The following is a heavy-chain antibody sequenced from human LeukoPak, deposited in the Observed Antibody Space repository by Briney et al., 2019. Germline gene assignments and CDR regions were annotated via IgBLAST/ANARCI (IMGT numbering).Heavy chain of an antibody. V-gene: IGHV3-66*01. J-gene: IGHJ4*02. CDR3: ARDRLDYYGSGSYYY. D-gene: IGHD3-10*01. CDR1: GFTVSSNY. CDR2: IYSGGST. Sequence: GGSLRLSCAASGFTVSSNYMSWVRQAPGKGLEWVSVIYSGGSTYYADSVKGRFTISRDNSKNTLYLQMNSLRAEDTAVYYCARDRLDYYGSGSYYYWGQGTLVTVSS.